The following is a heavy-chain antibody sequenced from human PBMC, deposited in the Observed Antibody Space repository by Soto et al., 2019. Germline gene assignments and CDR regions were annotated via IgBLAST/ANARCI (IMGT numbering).Heavy chain of an antibody. V-gene: IGHV4-38-2*01. CDR3: ARGGGGSYRDDFDI. CDR1: GYTIRNGYY. Sequence: PSETLSLTCVVSGYTIRNGYYWGWIRQSPGKGLEWIGTIFHVGSPYYNPSLKSRVTMSVDTSKNKFSLTLSSVTAADAAVYYCARGGGGSYRDDFDIWGQGTVVTVSS. J-gene: IGHJ3*02. CDR2: IFHVGSP. D-gene: IGHD1-26*01.